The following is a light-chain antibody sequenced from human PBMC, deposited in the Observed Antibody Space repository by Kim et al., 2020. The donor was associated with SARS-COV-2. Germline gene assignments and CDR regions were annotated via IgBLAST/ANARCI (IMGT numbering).Light chain of an antibody. CDR1: SGHSSYA. J-gene: IGLJ3*02. CDR2: LNSDGSH. Sequence: ASVKLTCTLSSGHSSYAIAWHQQQPEKGPRYLMKLNSDGSHSKGDGIPVRFSGSSSGAERYLTISSLQSEDEADYYCQTWGTGIWVFGGGTKVTVL. CDR3: QTWGTGIWV. V-gene: IGLV4-69*01.